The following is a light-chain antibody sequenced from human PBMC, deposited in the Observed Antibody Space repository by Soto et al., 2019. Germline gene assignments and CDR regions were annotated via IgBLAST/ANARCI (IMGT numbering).Light chain of an antibody. CDR2: DAS. Sequence: IQVSQFAPSVSASVGDTVTITCRASQSISSWLAWYQQKPGKAPKLLIYDASTLQTGVPSRFSGSGSGTDFTLTISYLQSEDFGTYYCQQFYNYPRTFGQGTMV. CDR1: QSISSW. V-gene: IGKV1-5*01. CDR3: QQFYNYPRT. J-gene: IGKJ1*01.